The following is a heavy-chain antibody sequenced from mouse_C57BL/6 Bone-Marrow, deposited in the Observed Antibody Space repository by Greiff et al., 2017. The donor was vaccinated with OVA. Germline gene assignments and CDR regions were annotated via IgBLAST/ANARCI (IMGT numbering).Heavy chain of an antibody. D-gene: IGHD1-1*01. CDR1: GFTFSDYY. V-gene: IGHV5-12*01. Sequence: EVQGVESGGGLVQPGGSLKLSCAASGFTFSDYYMYWVRQTPEKRLEWVAYISNGGGSTYYPDTVKGRFTISRDNAKNTLYLQMSRLKSEDTAMYYCARSDYYGSSPYAMDYWGQGTSVTVSS. J-gene: IGHJ4*01. CDR2: ISNGGGST. CDR3: ARSDYYGSSPYAMDY.